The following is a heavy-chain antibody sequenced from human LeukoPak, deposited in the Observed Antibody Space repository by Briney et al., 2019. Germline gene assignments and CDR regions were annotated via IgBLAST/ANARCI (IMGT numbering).Heavy chain of an antibody. D-gene: IGHD3-16*01. J-gene: IGHJ3*01. CDR3: ARDFLHLGG. CDR2: INTDGSST. CDR1: GFTFSSYG. V-gene: IGHV3-74*01. Sequence: GGSLRLSCAASGFTFSSYGMSWVRQAPGKGLVWVSRINTDGSSTSYVDSVKGRFTISRDNAKNTLYLQMNSLRAEDTAVYYCARDFLHLGGWGQGTMVTVSS.